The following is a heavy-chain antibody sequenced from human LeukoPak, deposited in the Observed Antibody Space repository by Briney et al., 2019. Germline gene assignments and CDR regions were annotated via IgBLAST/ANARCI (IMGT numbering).Heavy chain of an antibody. CDR1: GFRFDDYD. V-gene: IGHV3-21*01. Sequence: GGSLRLSCTASGFRFDDYDVTWVRQSPGKGLEWVSSISSGSSYIYYAESVKGRFTLSRDNAKNSLYLQMNSLRAEDTAVYYCARDTITTAGGFDSWGQGTLVIVSS. J-gene: IGHJ4*02. D-gene: IGHD1/OR15-1a*01. CDR2: ISSGSSYI. CDR3: ARDTITTAGGFDS.